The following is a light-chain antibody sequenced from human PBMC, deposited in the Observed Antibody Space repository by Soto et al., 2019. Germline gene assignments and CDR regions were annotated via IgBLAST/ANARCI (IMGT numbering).Light chain of an antibody. V-gene: IGLV2-14*01. CDR3: SSYTSSSTL. CDR1: SSDIGAYDY. Sequence: QSALTQPASVSGSPGQSITISCTGTSSDIGAYDYVSWYQQHPGGVPKLLIYAVTDRPSGVSSRFSGSKSANTASLTISGLQAEDEADYYCSSYTSSSTLFGTGTKVTVL. CDR2: AVT. J-gene: IGLJ1*01.